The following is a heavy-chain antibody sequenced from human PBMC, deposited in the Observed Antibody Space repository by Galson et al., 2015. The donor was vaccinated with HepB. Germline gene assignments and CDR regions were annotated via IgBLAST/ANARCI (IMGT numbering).Heavy chain of an antibody. CDR1: GFTVSSNY. J-gene: IGHJ6*02. CDR3: ASRRSNDLYYYYGMDV. Sequence: SLRLSCAASGFTVSSNYMSWVRQAPGKGLEWVSVIYSGGSTYYADSVKGRFTISRDNSKNTLYLQMNSLRAEDTAVYYCASRRSNDLYYYYGMDVWGQGTTVTVSS. CDR2: IYSGGST. V-gene: IGHV3-66*02. D-gene: IGHD1-1*01.